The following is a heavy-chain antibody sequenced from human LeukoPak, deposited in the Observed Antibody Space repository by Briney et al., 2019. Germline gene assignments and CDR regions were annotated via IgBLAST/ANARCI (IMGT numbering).Heavy chain of an antibody. CDR3: GKHDGFYYRYFDY. V-gene: IGHV3-23*01. CDR1: GFTFSSYA. J-gene: IGHJ4*02. Sequence: GGSLRLSCAASGFTFSSYAMSWVRQAPGKGLEWVSTISGSGGSTYYADSVKGRFTISRDNSKNTLYLQMNSLRAEDTVVYYCGKHDGFYYRYFDYWGQGTLVTVSS. D-gene: IGHD5-24*01. CDR2: ISGSGGST.